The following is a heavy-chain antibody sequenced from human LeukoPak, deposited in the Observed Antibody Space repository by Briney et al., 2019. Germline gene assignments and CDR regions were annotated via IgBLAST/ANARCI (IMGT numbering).Heavy chain of an antibody. CDR1: GFTFSSYE. V-gene: IGHV3-48*03. Sequence: GGSLRLSCAASGFTFSSYEMNWVRQAPGKGLEWVSYISSSGSTIYYADSVKGRFTISRDNAKNSLYLQMNSLRAEDTAAYYCARGWFGEPCFDYWGQGTLVTVSS. CDR3: ARGWFGEPCFDY. CDR2: ISSSGSTI. D-gene: IGHD3-10*01. J-gene: IGHJ4*02.